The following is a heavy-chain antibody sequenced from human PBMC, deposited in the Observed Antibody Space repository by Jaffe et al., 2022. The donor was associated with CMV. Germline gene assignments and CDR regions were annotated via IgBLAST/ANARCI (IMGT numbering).Heavy chain of an antibody. CDR2: IKQDGSEK. CDR3: ARGRIAVAGFEFDY. V-gene: IGHV3-7*03. D-gene: IGHD6-19*01. CDR1: GFTFSSYW. J-gene: IGHJ4*02. Sequence: EVQLVESGGGLVQPGGSLRLSCAASGFTFSSYWMSWVRQAPGKGLEWVANIKQDGSEKYYVDSVKGRFTISRDNAKNSLYLQMNSLRAEDTAVYYCARGRIAVAGFEFDYWGQGTLVTVSS.